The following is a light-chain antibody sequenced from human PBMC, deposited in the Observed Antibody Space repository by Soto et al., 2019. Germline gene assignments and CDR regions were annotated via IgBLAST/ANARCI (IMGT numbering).Light chain of an antibody. CDR2: GAS. CDR1: QSVSSN. J-gene: IGKJ4*01. Sequence: EIVMTQSPATLSVSPGERATLSCRASQSVSSNLAWYQQKPGQAPRLIIYGASTRATGIPARFSGSGSGTEFTLTISSLQSEDFAVYYCQQYNNWPPGVTFGGGTKVEIK. V-gene: IGKV3-15*01. CDR3: QQYNNWPPGVT.